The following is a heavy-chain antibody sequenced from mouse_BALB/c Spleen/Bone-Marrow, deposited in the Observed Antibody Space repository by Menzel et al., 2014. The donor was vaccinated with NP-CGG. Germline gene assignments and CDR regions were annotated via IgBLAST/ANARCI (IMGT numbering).Heavy chain of an antibody. D-gene: IGHD1-1*01. CDR2: SNPDSSTI. V-gene: IGHV4-1*02. CDR3: ARLSYYGRFAY. J-gene: IGHJ3*01. Sequence: EVKLMESGGGLVQPGGPLKLSCAASGFDFSRYWMSWVRQAPGKGLEWIGESNPDSSTINYTPSLKDKFIISRDNAKNTLYLQVSKVRSEDTALYYCARLSYYGRFAYWGQGTPVTVSA. CDR1: GFDFSRYW.